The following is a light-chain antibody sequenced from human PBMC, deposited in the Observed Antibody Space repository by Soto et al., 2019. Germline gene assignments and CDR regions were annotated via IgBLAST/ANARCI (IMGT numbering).Light chain of an antibody. J-gene: IGKJ1*01. Sequence: DIQMTQSPSSLSASVGDRVTITCRASQSISSSLNWYQQKPGKAPKLLIYAASSLQSGVPSRFSGSGSGTDFTLTISSLQPEDCATYYCQQRYSTPSFGQGTKVEIK. CDR2: AAS. CDR3: QQRYSTPS. V-gene: IGKV1-39*01. CDR1: QSISSS.